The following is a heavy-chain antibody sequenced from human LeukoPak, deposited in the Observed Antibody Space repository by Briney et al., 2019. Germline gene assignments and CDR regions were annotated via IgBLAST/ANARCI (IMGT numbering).Heavy chain of an antibody. V-gene: IGHV3-23*01. CDR1: GFTFSSYA. J-gene: IGHJ4*02. Sequence: GGSLRLSCAASGFTFSSYAMSWVRQAPGKGLEWVSAISGSGGSTYYADSVKGRFTISRDNSKNTLYLQMNSLRAEDTAVYYCAKELGNYYYDSSGYYYDYFGYWGQGTLVTVSS. D-gene: IGHD3-22*01. CDR3: AKELGNYYYDSSGYYYDYFGY. CDR2: ISGSGGST.